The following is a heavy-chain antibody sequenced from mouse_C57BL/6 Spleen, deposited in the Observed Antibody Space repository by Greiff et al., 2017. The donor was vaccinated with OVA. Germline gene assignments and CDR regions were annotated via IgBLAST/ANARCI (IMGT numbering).Heavy chain of an antibody. V-gene: IGHV1-61*01. CDR3: AREIATVVATRYFDY. Sequence: QVQLKQPGAELVRPGSSVKLSCKASGYTFTSYWMDWVKQRPGQGLEWIGNIYPSDSETHYNQKFKDKATLTVDKSSSTAYMQLSSLTSEDSAVYYCAREIATVVATRYFDYWGQGTTLTVSS. D-gene: IGHD1-1*01. CDR2: IYPSDSET. CDR1: GYTFTSYW. J-gene: IGHJ2*01.